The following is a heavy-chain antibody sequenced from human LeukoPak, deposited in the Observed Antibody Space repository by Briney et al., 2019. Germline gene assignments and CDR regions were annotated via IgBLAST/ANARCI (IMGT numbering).Heavy chain of an antibody. J-gene: IGHJ4*02. Sequence: GGSLRLSCAASGFTISDHYVDWVRQAPGKGLEWVSSISVSGASTNYADSVKGRFTISRDNSKNTLYLQMNSLRAEDTAVYYCAKERSYDSSGYIFSDWGQGTLVTDSS. CDR2: ISVSGAST. D-gene: IGHD3-22*01. CDR1: GFTISDHY. CDR3: AKERSYDSSGYIFSD. V-gene: IGHV3-23*01.